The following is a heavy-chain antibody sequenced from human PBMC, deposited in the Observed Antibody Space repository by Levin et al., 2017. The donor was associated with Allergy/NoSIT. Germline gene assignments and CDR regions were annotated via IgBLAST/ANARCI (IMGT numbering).Heavy chain of an antibody. CDR3: AKDIRGIAARGRAFDI. J-gene: IGHJ3*02. V-gene: IGHV3-9*01. D-gene: IGHD6-6*01. CDR2: ISWNSGSI. CDR1: GFTFDDYA. Sequence: GGSLRLSCAASGFTFDDYAMHWVRQAPGKGLEWVSGISWNSGSIGYADSVKGRFTISRDNAKNSLYLQMNSLRAEDTALYYCAKDIRGIAARGRAFDIWGQGTMVTVSS.